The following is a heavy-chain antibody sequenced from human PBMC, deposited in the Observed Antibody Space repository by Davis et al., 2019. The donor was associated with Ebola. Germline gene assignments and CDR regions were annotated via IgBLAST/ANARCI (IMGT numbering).Heavy chain of an antibody. CDR1: GYSFTSYW. J-gene: IGHJ3*02. CDR2: INPSDSDT. D-gene: IGHD3-16*01. V-gene: IGHV5-10-1*01. Sequence: GESLKISCKGSGYSFTSYWISWVRQMPGKGLEWMGRINPSDSDTNYSPSFQGHVTISADKSINTAYLQWSSLKASDTAMYYCARRAAVAYDHVWGISRHDAFDIWGQGTMVTVSS. CDR3: ARRAAVAYDHVWGISRHDAFDI.